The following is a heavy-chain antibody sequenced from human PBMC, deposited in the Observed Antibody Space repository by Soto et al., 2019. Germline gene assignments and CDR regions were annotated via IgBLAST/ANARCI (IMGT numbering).Heavy chain of an antibody. V-gene: IGHV3-23*01. Sequence: PGGSLRLSCAASGFTFSSYSMSWVRQAPGKGLEWVSVIGGGGGDTHYADSVKGRFTISRDNSKNTLFLQMNSLRAEDTAVFYCARKTYASGIRTHGMDVWGRGTTVTVSS. CDR3: ARKTYASGIRTHGMDV. J-gene: IGHJ6*02. CDR2: IGGGGGDT. D-gene: IGHD2-2*01. CDR1: GFTFSSYS.